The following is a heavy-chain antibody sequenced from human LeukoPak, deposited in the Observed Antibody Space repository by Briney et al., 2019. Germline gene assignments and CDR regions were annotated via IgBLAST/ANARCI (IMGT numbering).Heavy chain of an antibody. CDR2: ISSSSTI. Sequence: GGSLRLSCAASGFTFSSYSMNWVRQAPGKGLEWVSYISSSSTIYYTDTVKGRFTISRDNVKNSLYLQMNSLRDEDTAVYYCARTNTALFYLDYWGQGTLVTVSS. V-gene: IGHV3-48*02. CDR1: GFTFSSYS. CDR3: ARTNTALFYLDY. D-gene: IGHD1/OR15-1a*01. J-gene: IGHJ4*02.